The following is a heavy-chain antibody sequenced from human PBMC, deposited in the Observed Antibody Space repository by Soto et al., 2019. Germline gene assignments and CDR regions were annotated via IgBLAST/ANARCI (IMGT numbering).Heavy chain of an antibody. V-gene: IGHV1-18*01. CDR3: ARGGGYLDY. J-gene: IGHJ4*02. Sequence: ASVKVSCKTSDYTFTSYGISWVRQAPGQGLGWMGWISGNKGNTNYAQNVQGRVTMTTDTSTSTAYMELRSLRSDDTAVYYCARGGGYLDYWGQGALVTVSS. CDR1: DYTFTSYG. D-gene: IGHD3-10*01. CDR2: ISGNKGNT.